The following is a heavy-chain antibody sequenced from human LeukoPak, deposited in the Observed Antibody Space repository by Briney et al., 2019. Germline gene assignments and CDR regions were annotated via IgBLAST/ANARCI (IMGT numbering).Heavy chain of an antibody. CDR2: FSGSGANI. J-gene: IGHJ4*02. Sequence: PGGSLRLSCAASGFTLTTYAISWVRQAPGKGLEWVSVFSGSGANIYYADSVRGRFTISSDISKNTLYLEMSSLRAEDTAIYYCARLTGNHFDYWGQGTLVTVSS. D-gene: IGHD1-14*01. V-gene: IGHV3-23*01. CDR1: GFTLTTYA. CDR3: ARLTGNHFDY.